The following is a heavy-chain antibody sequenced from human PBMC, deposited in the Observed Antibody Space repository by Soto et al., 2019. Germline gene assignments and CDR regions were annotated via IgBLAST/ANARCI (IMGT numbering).Heavy chain of an antibody. CDR1: GGTFSSYA. V-gene: IGHV1-69*13. CDR2: IIPIFGTA. J-gene: IGHJ5*02. Sequence: SVKVSCKASGGTFSSYAISWVRQAPGQGLEWMGGIIPIFGTANYAQKFQGRVTITADESTSTAYMELSSLRSEDTAVYYCAREVNSSGYSFFDWFDPWGQGTLVTVSS. D-gene: IGHD3-22*01. CDR3: AREVNSSGYSFFDWFDP.